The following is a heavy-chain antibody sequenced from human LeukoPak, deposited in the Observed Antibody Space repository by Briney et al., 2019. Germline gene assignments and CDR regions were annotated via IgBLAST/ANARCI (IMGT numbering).Heavy chain of an antibody. CDR3: ARGGVFFDY. CDR2: IYYSGST. Sequence: SETLSLTCTVSGGSINSYYWSWIRQPPGKGLEWIGYIYYSGSTEYNPSLKSRVTISVDTSKNQFSLKMSSVTAADTAVYYCARGGVFFDYWGQGTLVTVSS. V-gene: IGHV4-59*01. CDR1: GGSINSYY. D-gene: IGHD3-10*01. J-gene: IGHJ4*02.